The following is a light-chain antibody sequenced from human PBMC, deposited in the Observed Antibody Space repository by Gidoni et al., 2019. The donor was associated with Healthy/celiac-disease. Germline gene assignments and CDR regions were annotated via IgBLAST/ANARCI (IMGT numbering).Light chain of an antibody. CDR1: QRISSY. CDR3: QQCYSTPWT. Sequence: DIQMTQSPSSLSASVGDRVTITCRASQRISSYLNWYQQKPGKAPKLLIYAASSLQSGVPSRFSGSGSGTDFTLTISSLQPEDFATYYCQQCYSTPWTFGQGTKVEIK. V-gene: IGKV1-39*01. J-gene: IGKJ1*01. CDR2: AAS.